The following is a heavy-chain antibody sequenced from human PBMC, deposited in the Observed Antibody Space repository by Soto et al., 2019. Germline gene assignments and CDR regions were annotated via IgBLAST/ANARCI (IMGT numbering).Heavy chain of an antibody. CDR1: GDSFNTFA. CDR2: IIPNFDTP. J-gene: IGHJ4*02. V-gene: IGHV1-69*06. Sequence: QVQLVQSGAEVKKPGSSVKLSCKASGDSFNTFAVTWVRQAPGQGLEWMGGIIPNFDTPNYAQKFQGSVTIIADKSTSTPYMELSSLRSEDTAVYYCARPYYDSSGYYLWYFDYWGQGTLVTVSS. D-gene: IGHD3-22*01. CDR3: ARPYYDSSGYYLWYFDY.